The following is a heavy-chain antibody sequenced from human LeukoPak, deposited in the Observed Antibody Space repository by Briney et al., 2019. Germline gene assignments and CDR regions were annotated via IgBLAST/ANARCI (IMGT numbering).Heavy chain of an antibody. CDR1: GGSISSYY. D-gene: IGHD6-13*01. CDR2: IYYSGST. CDR3: ARAPRIAAAGPLFDY. V-gene: IGHV4-59*01. Sequence: SETLCLTCTVSGGSISSYYWSWIRQPPGKGLEWIGYIYYSGSTNYNPSLKSRVTISVDTSKNQFSLKLSSVTAADTAVYYCARAPRIAAAGPLFDYWGQGTLVTVSS. J-gene: IGHJ4*02.